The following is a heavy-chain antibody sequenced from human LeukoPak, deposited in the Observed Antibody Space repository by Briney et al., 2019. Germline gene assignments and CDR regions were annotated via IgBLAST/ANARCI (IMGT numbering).Heavy chain of an antibody. Sequence: GRSLRLSCAASGFTFSRYGMHWVRQAPGKGLEWVAVLSYDGINEYYADSVKGRFTISRDNSKDTLYLQMNSLRAEDTAVYYCAKDGSAISSDYYFDYWGQGTLVTVSS. V-gene: IGHV3-30*18. CDR2: LSYDGINE. J-gene: IGHJ4*02. CDR1: GFTFSRYG. D-gene: IGHD2-21*02. CDR3: AKDGSAISSDYYFDY.